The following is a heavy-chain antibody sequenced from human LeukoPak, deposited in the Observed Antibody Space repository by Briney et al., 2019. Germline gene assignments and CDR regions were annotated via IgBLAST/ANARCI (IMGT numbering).Heavy chain of an antibody. Sequence: GGSLRLSCAASGFTFSSYWMHWVRQAPGKGLVWVSCIKSDGSSTTYADSVKGRFTISRDNAKNTLHLQMNSLRAEDTAVYYCARDEQQLVGYYGMDVWGQGTTVTVSS. CDR2: IKSDGSST. J-gene: IGHJ6*02. D-gene: IGHD6-13*01. V-gene: IGHV3-74*03. CDR3: ARDEQQLVGYYGMDV. CDR1: GFTFSSYW.